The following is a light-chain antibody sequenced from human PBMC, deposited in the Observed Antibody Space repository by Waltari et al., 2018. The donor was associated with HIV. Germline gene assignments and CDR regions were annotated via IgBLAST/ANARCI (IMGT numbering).Light chain of an antibody. CDR2: GNT. CDR3: QSYDRSLSGGV. CDR1: RSNIGAGYD. J-gene: IGLJ7*01. Sequence: QSVLTQPPSVSGAPGQTVTISCTGSRSNIGAGYDIHWYQHLPGRAPKLLIYGNTNRPSGVPDLFSGSQSGTSASLVITGLQAEDEADYYCQSYDRSLSGGVFGGGTRLTVL. V-gene: IGLV1-40*01.